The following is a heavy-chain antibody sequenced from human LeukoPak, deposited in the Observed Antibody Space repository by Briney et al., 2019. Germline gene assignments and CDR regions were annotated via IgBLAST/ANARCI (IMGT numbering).Heavy chain of an antibody. V-gene: IGHV3-23*01. CDR3: AKGWSVTMVMAAPGD. CDR1: GFTFNSYA. CDR2: ISANGTKT. Sequence: GGSLRLSRAASGFTFNSYAMSWVRQAPGKGLEWVSGISANGTKTYYADSVKGRCTISRDNTKNTQSLQMNSLGAEDTALDYCAKGWSVTMVMAAPGDWGQGALVTVSS. J-gene: IGHJ4*02. D-gene: IGHD3-10*01.